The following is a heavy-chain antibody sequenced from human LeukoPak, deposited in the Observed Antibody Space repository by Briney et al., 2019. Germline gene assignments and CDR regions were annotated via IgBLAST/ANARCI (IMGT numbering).Heavy chain of an antibody. J-gene: IGHJ4*02. CDR1: GFTFSNAW. D-gene: IGHD3-10*01. Sequence: WGSLRLSCAASGFTFSNAWMSWVRQAPGKGLEWVGRIKSKTDGGTTDYAAPVKGRFTISRDDSKNTLYLQMNSLKTEDTAVYYCTTRPVLLWFGESFHVDYWGQGTLVTVSS. CDR2: IKSKTDGGTT. V-gene: IGHV3-15*01. CDR3: TTRPVLLWFGESFHVDY.